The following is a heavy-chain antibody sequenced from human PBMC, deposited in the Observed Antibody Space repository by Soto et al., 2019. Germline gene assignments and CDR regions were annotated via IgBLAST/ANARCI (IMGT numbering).Heavy chain of an antibody. CDR3: TKEAMDRGVIGDY. Sequence: QVQLVESGGGVVQPGRSLRLSCAASGFTFSNDGMHWVRQAPGKGLEWVAVISYDGSRKYYEDSVGGRFTISRDNSKNTLYLEMNSLRPEDTAAYYCTKEAMDRGVIGDYWGQGTLVTVSS. CDR2: ISYDGSRK. D-gene: IGHD3-16*02. CDR1: GFTFSNDG. J-gene: IGHJ4*02. V-gene: IGHV3-30*18.